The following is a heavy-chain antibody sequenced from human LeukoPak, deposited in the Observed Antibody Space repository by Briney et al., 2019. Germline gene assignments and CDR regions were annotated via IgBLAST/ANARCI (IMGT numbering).Heavy chain of an antibody. CDR1: GFTFDDYA. CDR3: AKDMGVPAEGGFDP. CDR2: ISWNSGSI. D-gene: IGHD2-2*01. Sequence: PGGSLRLFCAASGFTFDDYAMHWVRQAPGKGLEWVSGISWNSGSIGYADSVKGRFTISRDNAKNSLYLQMNSLRAEDTALYYCAKDMGVPAEGGFDPWGQGTLVTVSS. V-gene: IGHV3-9*01. J-gene: IGHJ5*02.